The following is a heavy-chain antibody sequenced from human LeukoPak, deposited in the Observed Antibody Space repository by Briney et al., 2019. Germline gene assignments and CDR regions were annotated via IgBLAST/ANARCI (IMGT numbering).Heavy chain of an antibody. V-gene: IGHV3-23*01. CDR2: ISGSGGST. CDR1: GFTFSSYA. J-gene: IGHJ4*02. D-gene: IGHD3-9*01. CDR3: AKDSHYDILTGPLYYFDY. Sequence: GGSLRLSCAASGFTFSSYAMSWVRQAPGKGLEWVSAISGSGGSTYYADSVKGRFTISRDNSKNTLYLQMNSLRAEDTAVYYCAKDSHYDILTGPLYYFDYWGQGTLVTVSS.